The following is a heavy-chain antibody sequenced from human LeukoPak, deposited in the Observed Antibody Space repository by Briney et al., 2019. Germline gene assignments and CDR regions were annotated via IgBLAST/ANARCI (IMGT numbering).Heavy chain of an antibody. CDR2: IYYSGST. J-gene: IGHJ6*02. Sequence: SETLSLTCTVSGGSISSGDYYWRWIRQPPGKGLEWIGYIYYSGSTYYNPSLKSRVTISVDTSKNQFSLKLSSVTAADTAVYYCARDIVMASVDVWGQGTTVTVSS. CDR1: GGSISSGDYY. D-gene: IGHD3-22*01. V-gene: IGHV4-30-4*01. CDR3: ARDIVMASVDV.